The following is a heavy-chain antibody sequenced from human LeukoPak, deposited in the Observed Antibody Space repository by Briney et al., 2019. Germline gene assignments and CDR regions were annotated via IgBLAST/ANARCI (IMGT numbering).Heavy chain of an antibody. CDR2: FDPEDGET. CDR3: ATVRYRPGFLEWLFGYPYYYYYMDV. CDR1: GYTLTELS. J-gene: IGHJ6*03. Sequence: ASVTVSCKVSGYTLTELSMHWVRQAPGKGLEWMGGFDPEDGETIYAQKFQGRVTMTEDTSTDTAYMELSSLRSEDTAVYYCATVRYRPGFLEWLFGYPYYYYYMDVWGKGTTVTVSS. V-gene: IGHV1-24*01. D-gene: IGHD3-3*01.